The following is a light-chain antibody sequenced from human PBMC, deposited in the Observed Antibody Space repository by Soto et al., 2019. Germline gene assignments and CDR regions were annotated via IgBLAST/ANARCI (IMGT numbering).Light chain of an antibody. J-gene: IGLJ3*02. CDR3: NSYTSSSARV. CDR1: SSDVGGYNF. Sequence: QSALTQPASVSGSPGQSITISCTGTSSDVGGYNFVSWYQQHPGKAPKLIIYEVSHRPSGVSNRFSGSKSGNTASLTISGLQAEDEADYYCNSYTSSSARVFGGGNKLTVL. CDR2: EVS. V-gene: IGLV2-14*01.